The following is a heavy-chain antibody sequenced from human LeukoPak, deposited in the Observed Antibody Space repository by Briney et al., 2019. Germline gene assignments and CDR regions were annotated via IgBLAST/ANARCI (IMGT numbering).Heavy chain of an antibody. CDR1: GYTFTSYG. V-gene: IGHV1-18*01. Sequence: ASVKVSCKASGYTFTSYGISWVRQAPGQGLEWMGWINTYNGDTNYIQKFQGRVTVTTDTSTTTAYMELRSLRSDDTAVYYCARDWRITVEHLNNGVCHPFRYWGQGTLVTVSS. J-gene: IGHJ4*02. D-gene: IGHD2-8*01. CDR3: ARDWRITVEHLNNGVCHPFRY. CDR2: INTYNGDT.